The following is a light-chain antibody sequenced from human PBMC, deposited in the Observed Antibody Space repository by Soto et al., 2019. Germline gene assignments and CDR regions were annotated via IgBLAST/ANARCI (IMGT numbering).Light chain of an antibody. V-gene: IGKV3-20*01. J-gene: IGKJ2*01. CDR1: QSVSSSY. Sequence: EIVLTQSPGTLSLSPGERATSSCRASQSVSSSYLAWYQQKPGQAPRLLIYGASSRATGIPDRFSGSGSGTDFTLTISRLEPEDFAVYYCQQYGSSPPLYSFGQGTKLEIK. CDR3: QQYGSSPPLYS. CDR2: GAS.